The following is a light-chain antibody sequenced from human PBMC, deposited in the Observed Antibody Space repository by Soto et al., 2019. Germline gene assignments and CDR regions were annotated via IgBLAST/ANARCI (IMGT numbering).Light chain of an antibody. CDR3: CSYAGSSTYV. V-gene: IGLV2-23*01. J-gene: IGLJ1*01. CDR1: SSDVGGYNF. CDR2: EGS. Sequence: QSALTQPASVSGSPGQSITISCTGTSSDVGGYNFVAWYQQYPGKAPKVMIYEGSQRPSGVSTRFSGSRSGNTASLTISGLHPEDEADYYCCSYAGSSTYVFGTRTKVTVL.